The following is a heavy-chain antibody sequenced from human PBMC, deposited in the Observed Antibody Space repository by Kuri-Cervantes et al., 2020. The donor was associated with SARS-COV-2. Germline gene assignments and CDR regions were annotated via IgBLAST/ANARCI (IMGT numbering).Heavy chain of an antibody. CDR1: GFTFDDYA. D-gene: IGHD1-14*01. V-gene: IGHV3-9*01. J-gene: IGHJ4*02. CDR3: AGEKEPLT. Sequence: SLKISCAASGFTFDDYAMHWVRQAPGKGLEWVSGISWNSGSIGYADSVKGRFTISRDNSKNTLYLQMNSLRVEDTAVYYCAGEKEPLTWGQGTLVTGSS. CDR2: ISWNSGSI.